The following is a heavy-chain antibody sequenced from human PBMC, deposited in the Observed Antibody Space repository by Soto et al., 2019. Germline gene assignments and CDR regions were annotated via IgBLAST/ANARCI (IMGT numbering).Heavy chain of an antibody. CDR2: IYHSGST. V-gene: IGHV4-4*02. CDR3: ARVVQGIDY. CDR1: GGSISMNW. Sequence: QVQLQESGPGLVKPSGTLSLTCAVSGGSISMNWWSWVRQPPGKGLEWIGEIYHSGSTTYNPSLRSRVTVSVDKSKNQFSLRLRSVTAADTAVYYCARVVQGIDYWGQGTLVTVSS. J-gene: IGHJ4*02. D-gene: IGHD3-10*01.